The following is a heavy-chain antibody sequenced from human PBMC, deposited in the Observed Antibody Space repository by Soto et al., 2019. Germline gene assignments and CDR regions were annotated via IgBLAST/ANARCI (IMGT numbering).Heavy chain of an antibody. D-gene: IGHD1-26*01. CDR2: IYTSGST. CDR1: GASLNNYY. J-gene: IGHJ4*02. V-gene: IGHV4-4*07. Sequence: SETLSLTCTVSGASLNNYYWSWARQPAGKGLEWVGRIYTSGSTNYNPSLESRVTMSVDTSKNQFSPKLSSVTAADTAVYYCARGSLAPDYWGQGTLVTVSS. CDR3: ARGSLAPDY.